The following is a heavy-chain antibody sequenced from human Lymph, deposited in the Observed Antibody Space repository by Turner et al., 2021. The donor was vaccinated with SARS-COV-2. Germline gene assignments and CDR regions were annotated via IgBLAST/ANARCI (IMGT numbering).Heavy chain of an antibody. Sequence: EVQLVESGGGLVQPGGSLRLSCAASGFTFSYYWMSWVRQAAGKGLEWVANIKQDGSEKYYVDSVKGRFTISRDNAKNSLFRQMNSLRAEDTAVYYCARMGSSSWYFDYWGQGTLVTVSS. CDR2: IKQDGSEK. J-gene: IGHJ4*02. V-gene: IGHV3-7*01. CDR1: GFTFSYYW. D-gene: IGHD1-26*01. CDR3: ARMGSSSWYFDY.